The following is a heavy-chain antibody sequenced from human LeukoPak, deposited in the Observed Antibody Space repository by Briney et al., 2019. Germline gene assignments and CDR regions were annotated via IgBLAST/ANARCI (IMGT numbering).Heavy chain of an antibody. V-gene: IGHV3-11*04. CDR3: AGYSSGWFGAFHI. CDR2: ISSSGGTI. CDR1: GFTFSDYY. Sequence: GGSLRLSCAASGFTFSDYYMNWVRQAPGKGLEWISYISSSGGTIYYADSVKGRFTISRDNAKNSLYLQMNSLRAEDTAVYYCAGYSSGWFGAFHIWGQGTMVTVSS. D-gene: IGHD6-19*01. J-gene: IGHJ3*02.